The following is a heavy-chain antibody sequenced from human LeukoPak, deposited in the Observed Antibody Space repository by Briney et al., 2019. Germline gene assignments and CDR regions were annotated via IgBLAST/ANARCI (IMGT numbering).Heavy chain of an antibody. D-gene: IGHD3-10*01. CDR2: INPNSGGT. CDR3: ARGDTMVRGVIIPSYYYYGMDV. J-gene: IGHJ6*02. CDR1: GYTFTGYY. V-gene: IGHV1-2*02. Sequence: ASVKVSCKASGYTFTGYYMHWVRQAPGQGLEWMGWINPNSGGTNYAQKFQGRVTMTRNTSISTAYMELSSLRSEDTAVYYCARGDTMVRGVIIPSYYYYGMDVWGQGTTVTVSS.